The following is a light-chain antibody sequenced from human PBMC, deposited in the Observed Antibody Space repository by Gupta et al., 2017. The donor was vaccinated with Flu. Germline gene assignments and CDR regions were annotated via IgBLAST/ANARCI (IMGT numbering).Light chain of an antibody. CDR2: EVS. CDR1: TSDIGSSSCKS. J-gene: IGLJ2*01. Sequence: SCTGTTSDIGSSSCKSVSLYHHHPGRAPNLIIYEVSNRHSGVSSRFSCSTSGNSASLTISGLQAEDEADYYCSSYSILSTSDVLFGGGTKLTVL. V-gene: IGLV2-14*01. CDR3: SSYSILSTSDVL.